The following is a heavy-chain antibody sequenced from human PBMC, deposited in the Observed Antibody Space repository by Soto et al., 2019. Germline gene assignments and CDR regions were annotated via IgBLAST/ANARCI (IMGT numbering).Heavy chain of an antibody. D-gene: IGHD3-3*01. CDR3: ATSYDSGFDP. V-gene: IGHV1-18*04. CDR2: ISPKNGNT. Sequence: ASVKVSCKASGHSFSTYDISWLRQAPGQGPEWMGRISPKNGNTNYAQNFQDRVTMTADTSSSTAYMELRGLRSDDTAKYYCATSYDSGFDPWGQGTLVTVSS. J-gene: IGHJ5*02. CDR1: GHSFSTYD.